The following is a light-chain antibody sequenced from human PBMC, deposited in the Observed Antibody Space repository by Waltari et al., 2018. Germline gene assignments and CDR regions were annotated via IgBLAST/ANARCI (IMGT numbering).Light chain of an antibody. V-gene: IGLV2-14*03. J-gene: IGLJ2*01. CDR3: SSYTSSSTVV. CDR1: SVDVGGYNY. CDR2: DVT. Sequence: QSALTQPASVSGSPGQSTTISCTGTSVDVGGYNYVSWYQQHPARAPKLIIYDVTNRPSGVSNRFSGSKSGNTASLTISGLQAEDEADYYCSSYTSSSTVVFGGGTKLTVL.